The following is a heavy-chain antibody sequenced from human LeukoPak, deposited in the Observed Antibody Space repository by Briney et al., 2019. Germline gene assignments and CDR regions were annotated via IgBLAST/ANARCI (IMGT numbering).Heavy chain of an antibody. CDR1: GFTFSSYA. CDR2: ISYDGSNK. V-gene: IGHV3-30*01. J-gene: IGHJ3*02. Sequence: GRSLRLSCAASGFTFSSYAMHWVRQAPGKGLEWVAVISYDGSNKYYADSVKGRFTISRDNSKNTLYLQMNSLRAEDTAVNYCARDSLRSNRHSKSGAFDIWGQGTMVTVSS. D-gene: IGHD4-11*01. CDR3: ARDSLRSNRHSKSGAFDI.